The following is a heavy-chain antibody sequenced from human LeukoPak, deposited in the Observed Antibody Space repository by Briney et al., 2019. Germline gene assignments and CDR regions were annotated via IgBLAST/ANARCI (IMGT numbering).Heavy chain of an antibody. CDR2: IYHSGST. J-gene: IGHJ4*02. Sequence: EPSETLSLTCTVSGGSISSSSYYWGWIRQPPGKGLEWIGSIYHSGSTYYNPSLKSRVTISVDTSKNQFSLKLRSVTAADTAVYYCATLTTMVTPSYFDYWGQGTLVTVSS. CDR1: GGSISSSSYY. CDR3: ATLTTMVTPSYFDY. V-gene: IGHV4-39*07. D-gene: IGHD4-23*01.